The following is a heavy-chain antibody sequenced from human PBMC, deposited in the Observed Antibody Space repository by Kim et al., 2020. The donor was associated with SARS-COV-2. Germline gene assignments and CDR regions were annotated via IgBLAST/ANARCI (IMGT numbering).Heavy chain of an antibody. V-gene: IGHV3-53*01. Sequence: ADSVKGRFTISRDNSKNTLFLQMNSLRVEDTAKYYCARGGAPGYYRLLFSLWGQGTQVLVSS. D-gene: IGHD3-3*01. CDR3: ARGGAPGYYRLLFSL. J-gene: IGHJ4*02.